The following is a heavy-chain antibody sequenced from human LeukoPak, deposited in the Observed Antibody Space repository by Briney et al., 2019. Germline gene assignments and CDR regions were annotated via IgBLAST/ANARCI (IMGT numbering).Heavy chain of an antibody. CDR2: ISYGGST. V-gene: IGHV4-39*01. D-gene: IGHD2-21*01. CDR3: ARQALWFFDH. Sequence: PSETLSLTCTVSGGSISSNSNYWAWIRQPPGRGLEWIGSISYGGSTYYSPPLESRVTISVDTSKNQFSLRLSSVTAADTAVYYCARQALWFFDHWGQGTLVTVSS. J-gene: IGHJ4*02. CDR1: GGSISSNSNY.